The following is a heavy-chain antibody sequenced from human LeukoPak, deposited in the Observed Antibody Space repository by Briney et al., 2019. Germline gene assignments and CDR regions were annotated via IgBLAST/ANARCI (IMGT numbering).Heavy chain of an antibody. D-gene: IGHD3-3*02. CDR1: GDSIGSYY. J-gene: IGHJ3*01. CDR3: ARGVISTDAFDV. Sequence: PSETLSLTCTVSGDSIGSYYWSWIRQPPGKGLEWIGYIYYSGSTIYNPSLKSRVTMSLDTSKNQFSLKLRSVTAADTAVYYCARGVISTDAFDVWGQGTMVTVSS. CDR2: IYYSGST. V-gene: IGHV4-59*01.